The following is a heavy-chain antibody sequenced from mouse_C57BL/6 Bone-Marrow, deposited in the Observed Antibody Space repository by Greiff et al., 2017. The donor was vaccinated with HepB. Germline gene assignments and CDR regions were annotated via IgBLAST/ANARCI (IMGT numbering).Heavy chain of an antibody. CDR1: GFTFSSYA. CDR3: ARGLITTVPY. V-gene: IGHV5-4*03. Sequence: EVKLVESGGGLVKPGGSLKLSCAASGFTFSSYAMSWVRQTPEKRLEWVATISDGGSYTYYPDNVKGRFTISRDNAKNNLYLQMSHLKSEDTAMYYCARGLITTVPYWGQGTTLTVSS. J-gene: IGHJ2*01. CDR2: ISDGGSYT. D-gene: IGHD1-1*01.